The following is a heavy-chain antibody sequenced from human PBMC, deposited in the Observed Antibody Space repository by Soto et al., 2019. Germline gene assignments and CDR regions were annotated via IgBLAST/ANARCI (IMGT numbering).Heavy chain of an antibody. D-gene: IGHD3-3*01. Sequence: QVQLVQSGAEVRKPGSSVMVSCQASGGTFSNSTVTWVRQAPGQGLEWMGRLIPILGLANYAQKFRGRLTITADKSTTTAYMELRSLRSEDTAIDYCARFKLVDDYWGQGTLVTVSS. CDR1: GGTFSNST. CDR2: LIPILGLA. CDR3: ARFKLVDDY. J-gene: IGHJ4*02. V-gene: IGHV1-69*02.